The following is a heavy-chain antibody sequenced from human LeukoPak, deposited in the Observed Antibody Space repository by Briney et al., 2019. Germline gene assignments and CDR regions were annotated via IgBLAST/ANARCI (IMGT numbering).Heavy chain of an antibody. CDR3: ASEIIFGSFDY. D-gene: IGHD3-3*01. Sequence: GGSLRLSCSASGFTFNNCGMHWVRQAPGMGLEWVAMISYDGNAKYYADSVRGRFAISRDNSKNTLYLQMNSLRAEDTAVYYCASEIIFGSFDYWGQGTLVTVSS. CDR2: ISYDGNAK. J-gene: IGHJ4*02. V-gene: IGHV3-30*03. CDR1: GFTFNNCG.